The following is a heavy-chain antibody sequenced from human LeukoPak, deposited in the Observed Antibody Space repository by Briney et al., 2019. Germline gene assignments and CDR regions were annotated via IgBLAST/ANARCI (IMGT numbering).Heavy chain of an antibody. CDR2: ISGSGGST. V-gene: IGHV3-23*01. CDR3: AKLKSMVATSMYYFDY. Sequence: GGSLRLSCAASGFTFSSYAMSWVRQAPGKGLEWVSAISGSGGSTYYADSVKGRFTISRDNSKNTLYLQTNSLRAEDTAVYYCAKLKSMVATSMYYFDYWGQGTLVTVSS. D-gene: IGHD5-12*01. CDR1: GFTFSSYA. J-gene: IGHJ4*02.